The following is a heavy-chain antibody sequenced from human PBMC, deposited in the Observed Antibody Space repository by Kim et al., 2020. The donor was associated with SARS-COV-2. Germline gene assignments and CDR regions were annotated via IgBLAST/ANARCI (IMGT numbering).Heavy chain of an antibody. J-gene: IGHJ4*02. CDR3: AKVTMVRGVDY. D-gene: IGHD3-10*01. V-gene: IGHV3-23*01. Sequence: YYADSVKGRFTISRDNSKNTLYLQMNSLRAEDTAVYYCAKVTMVRGVDYWGQGTLVTVSS.